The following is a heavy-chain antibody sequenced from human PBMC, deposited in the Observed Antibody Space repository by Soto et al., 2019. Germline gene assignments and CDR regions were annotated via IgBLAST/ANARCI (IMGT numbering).Heavy chain of an antibody. CDR2: IYYSGST. CDR1: GCSISSSRYY. V-gene: IGHV4-39*07. J-gene: IGHJ3*02. D-gene: IGHD6-6*01. Sequence: SETLSLTCTVSGCSISSSRYYWGWIRQPPGKGLEWIRSIYYSGSTYYNPSLKSRVTITVDTSKNQFSLKRSSVTAADTAVYCCASSSSDDAFDIWGQGTMVTVSS. CDR3: ASSSSDDAFDI.